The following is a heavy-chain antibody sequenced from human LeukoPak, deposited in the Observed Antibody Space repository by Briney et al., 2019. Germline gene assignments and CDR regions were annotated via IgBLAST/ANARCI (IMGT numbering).Heavy chain of an antibody. D-gene: IGHD2-15*01. CDR2: IYYSGST. J-gene: IGHJ4*02. CDR3: ARXSXVVXAATEAWFDY. Sequence: PSETLSLTCTVSGGSISSSSYYWGWIRQPPGKGLEWIGSIYYSGSTYYNPSLKSRVTISVDTSKNQFSLKLSSVTAADTAVYYCARXSXVVXAATEAWFDYWGQGTLVTVSS. V-gene: IGHV4-39*01. CDR1: GGSISSSSYY.